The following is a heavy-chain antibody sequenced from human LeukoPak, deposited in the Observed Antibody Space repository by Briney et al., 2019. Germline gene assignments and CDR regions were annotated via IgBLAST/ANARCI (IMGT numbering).Heavy chain of an antibody. Sequence: QLGGSLRVSCAASGFTVSSNYMSWVRQAPVPGLEWVSVIYSGGSTYYADSVKGRFTISRDNSKNTLYLQMNSLRAEDTAVYYCAREAMVRGVINGMDVWGQGTTVTVSS. J-gene: IGHJ6*02. V-gene: IGHV3-66*01. CDR2: IYSGGST. D-gene: IGHD3-10*01. CDR1: GFTVSSNY. CDR3: AREAMVRGVINGMDV.